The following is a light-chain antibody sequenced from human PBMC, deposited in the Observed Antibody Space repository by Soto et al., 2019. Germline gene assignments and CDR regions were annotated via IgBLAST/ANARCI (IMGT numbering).Light chain of an antibody. Sequence: QAVVTQEPSLTVSPGGTVTLTCGSSTGAVTSTHYPYWFQQKPGQAPRTLIYDTSNKHSWTPARFSGSLLGGKGALTLSGAQPEDEAEYYCLLSYSGPRGPRVVFGGGTKLTVL. CDR3: LLSYSGPRGPRVV. V-gene: IGLV7-46*01. CDR2: DTS. J-gene: IGLJ2*01. CDR1: TGAVTSTHY.